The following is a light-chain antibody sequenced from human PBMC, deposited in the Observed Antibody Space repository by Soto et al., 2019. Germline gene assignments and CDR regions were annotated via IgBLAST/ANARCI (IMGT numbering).Light chain of an antibody. CDR3: QQYYSTPGIT. Sequence: DIVMTQSPASLAVSLGERATINCKSSQSVLYSSNNKNYLAWYQQKPGQPPKLLIYWASTRESGVPDRFSGSGSGTDFTLTISSLQAEDVAVYYCQQYYSTPGITFGQGTRLEIK. V-gene: IGKV4-1*01. CDR2: WAS. CDR1: QSVLYSSNNKNY. J-gene: IGKJ5*01.